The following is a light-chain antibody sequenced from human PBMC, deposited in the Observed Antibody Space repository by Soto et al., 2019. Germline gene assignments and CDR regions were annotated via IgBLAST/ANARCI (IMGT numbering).Light chain of an antibody. CDR1: SGNIASNY. Sequence: NFMLTQPHSVSESPGKTVTISCTRSSGNIASNYVQWYQQRPGSAPTTVIYEDNQRPSGVPDRFSGSIDSSSNSAALTISGLRTEDEADYYCQSYDASNQVFSGGTKVTVL. CDR3: QSYDASNQV. J-gene: IGLJ2*01. CDR2: EDN. V-gene: IGLV6-57*03.